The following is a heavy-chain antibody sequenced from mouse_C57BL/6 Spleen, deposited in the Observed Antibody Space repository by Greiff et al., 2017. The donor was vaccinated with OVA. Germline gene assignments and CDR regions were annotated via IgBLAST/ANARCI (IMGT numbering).Heavy chain of an antibody. Sequence: VQLQQSGPGLVQPSQSLSITCTVSGFSLTSYGVHWVRQSPGKGLEWLGVIWSGGSTDYNAAFISRLSISKDNSKSQVFFKMNSLQADDTAIYYCARNRYDDDGNYYAMDYWGQGTSVTVSS. J-gene: IGHJ4*01. CDR1: GFSLTSYG. D-gene: IGHD2-4*01. V-gene: IGHV2-2*01. CDR3: ARNRYDDDGNYYAMDY. CDR2: IWSGGST.